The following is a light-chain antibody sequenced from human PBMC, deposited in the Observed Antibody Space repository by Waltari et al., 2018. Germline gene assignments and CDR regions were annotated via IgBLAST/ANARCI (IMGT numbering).Light chain of an antibody. CDR2: LGS. J-gene: IGKJ1*01. Sequence: DIVVTQSPLSLPVTPGEPASISCRSSQSLLHRNGNNDLDWYLQKPGQSPQPLIYLGSNRASGVPDRFSGSGSGTDFTLRISRVEAEDVGVYYCMQSLQTLWTFGQGTKVEIK. V-gene: IGKV2-28*01. CDR3: MQSLQTLWT. CDR1: QSLLHRNGNND.